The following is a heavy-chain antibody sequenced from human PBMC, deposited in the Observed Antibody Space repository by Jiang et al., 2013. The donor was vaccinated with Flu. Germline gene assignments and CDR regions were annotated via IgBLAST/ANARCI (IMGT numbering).Heavy chain of an antibody. CDR2: INPLLNIA. V-gene: IGHV1-69*02. CDR3: ARARAGFLKWTTDGLDV. D-gene: IGHD3-3*01. CDR1: EGTFSSYT. Sequence: GAEVKKPGSSVKVSCKASEGTFSSYTINWVRQAPGQGLEWMGRINPLLNIAIYAEKFGGRVTITADRSTTTAYMELSGLTSDDTAVYYCARARAGFLKWTTDGLDVWGQGTTVTV. J-gene: IGHJ6*02.